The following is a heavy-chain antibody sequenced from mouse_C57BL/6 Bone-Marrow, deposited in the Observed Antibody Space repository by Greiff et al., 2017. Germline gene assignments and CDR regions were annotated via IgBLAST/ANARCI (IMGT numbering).Heavy chain of an antibody. CDR3: ARIGNYDSAY. D-gene: IGHD2-4*01. V-gene: IGHV1-81*01. Sequence: QVQLQQSGAELARPGASVKLSCKASGYTFTSYGISWVKQRTGQGLEWIGEIYPRSGNTYYNEKFKGKATLTADKSSSTAYMELRSLTSEDSAVYFCARIGNYDSAYWGQGTLVTVSA. CDR1: GYTFTSYG. J-gene: IGHJ3*01. CDR2: IYPRSGNT.